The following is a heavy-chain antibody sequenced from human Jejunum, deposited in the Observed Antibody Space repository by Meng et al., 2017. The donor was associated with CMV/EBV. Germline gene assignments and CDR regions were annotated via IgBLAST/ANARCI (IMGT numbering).Heavy chain of an antibody. V-gene: IGHV3-11*01. CDR2: ISSSGYTI. J-gene: IGHJ6*02. D-gene: IGHD2-2*01. CDR1: TFSDYY. Sequence: TFSDYYMTWIRQVPGKGLEWISYISSSGYTIFYADSVKGRFTISRDNAKNSLYLQMSSLRAEDTAVYYCASLVVVPADFYDYSLDVWGQGTTVTVSS. CDR3: ASLVVVPADFYDYSLDV.